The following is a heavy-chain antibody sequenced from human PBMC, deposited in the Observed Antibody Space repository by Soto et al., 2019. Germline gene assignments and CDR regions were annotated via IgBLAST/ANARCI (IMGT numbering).Heavy chain of an antibody. CDR3: AVTTVTTIFRGGGMDV. Sequence: KTSETLSLTCTVSGGSISSYYWSWIRQPAGKGLEWIGRIYTSGSTNYNPSLKSRVTMSVDTSKNQFSLKLSSVTAADTAVYYCAVTTVTTIFRGGGMDVWGQGTTVTVSS. CDR2: IYTSGST. V-gene: IGHV4-4*07. D-gene: IGHD4-17*01. CDR1: GGSISSYY. J-gene: IGHJ6*02.